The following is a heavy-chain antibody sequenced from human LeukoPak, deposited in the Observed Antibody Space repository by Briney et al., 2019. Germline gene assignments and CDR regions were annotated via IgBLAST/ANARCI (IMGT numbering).Heavy chain of an antibody. J-gene: IGHJ3*02. CDR1: GFTFSDYY. V-gene: IGHV3-11*06. CDR2: ISSSSRYI. Sequence: GGSLRLSCAASGFTFSDYYMSWIRQAPGKGLECVSSISSSSRYIYYADSVKGRFTISRDNAKNSLYLQMNSLRAEDTAVYYCAREYGSRRGLWAFDIWGHGTMVTVSS. D-gene: IGHD3-10*01. CDR3: AREYGSRRGLWAFDI.